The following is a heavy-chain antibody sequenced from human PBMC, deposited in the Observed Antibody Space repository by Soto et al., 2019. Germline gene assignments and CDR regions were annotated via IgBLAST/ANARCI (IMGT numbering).Heavy chain of an antibody. CDR3: ASGVATIPNPFDY. CDR2: IYYSGST. J-gene: IGHJ4*02. D-gene: IGHD5-12*01. V-gene: IGHV4-39*01. CDR1: GGSISSSSYY. Sequence: SETLSLTCTVSGGSISSSSYYWGWIRQPPGKGLEWIGSIYYSGSTYYNPSLKSRVTISVDTSKNQFSLKLSSVTAADTAVYYCASGVATIPNPFDYWGQGTLVTVSS.